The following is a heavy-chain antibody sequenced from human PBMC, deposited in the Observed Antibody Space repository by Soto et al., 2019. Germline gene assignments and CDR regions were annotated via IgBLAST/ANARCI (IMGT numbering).Heavy chain of an antibody. J-gene: IGHJ3*02. CDR1: GYTFTSYG. V-gene: IGHV1-69*13. CDR3: ASPLMAGQVPDAFDI. Sequence: GASVKVSCKASGYTFTSYGISWVRQAPGQGLEWMGGIIPIFGTANYAQKFQGRVTITADESTSTAYMELSSLRSEDTAVYYCASPLMAGQVPDAFDIWGQGTMVTVSS. CDR2: IIPIFGTA.